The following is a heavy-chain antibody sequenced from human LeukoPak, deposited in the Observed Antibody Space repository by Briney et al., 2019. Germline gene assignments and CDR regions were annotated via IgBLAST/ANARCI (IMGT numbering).Heavy chain of an antibody. V-gene: IGHV3-23*01. J-gene: IGHJ4*02. Sequence: PGGSLRLSCAASGFTFSSYAMSWVRQAPGKGLEWVSAISGSGGSTYYADSVKGRFTISRDNSKNTLYLQMNSLRAEDTAVYYCARVSVMSDFDWLLSNAYYFDYWGQGTLVTVSS. D-gene: IGHD3-9*01. CDR1: GFTFSSYA. CDR2: ISGSGGST. CDR3: ARVSVMSDFDWLLSNAYYFDY.